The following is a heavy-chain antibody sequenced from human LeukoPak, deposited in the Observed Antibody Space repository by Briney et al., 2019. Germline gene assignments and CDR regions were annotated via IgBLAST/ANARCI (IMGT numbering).Heavy chain of an antibody. CDR1: GFTFTSHW. CDR2: IRGDGGDK. Sequence: PGGSLRLSCAASGFTFTSHWMTWVRQAPGKGLEWVANIRGDGGDKYYVDSVKGRFTISRDNAKNSVYLQMNSLRGEDTAVYYCARDIGRAHGDGGQGTLVTVSA. J-gene: IGHJ4*02. D-gene: IGHD3-10*01. V-gene: IGHV3-7*01. CDR3: ARDIGRAHGD.